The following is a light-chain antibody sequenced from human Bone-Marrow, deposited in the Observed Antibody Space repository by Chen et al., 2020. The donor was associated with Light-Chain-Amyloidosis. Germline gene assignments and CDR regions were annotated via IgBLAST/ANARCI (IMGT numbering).Light chain of an antibody. J-gene: IGLJ1*01. CDR2: EVT. CDR1: SSDAGGDNH. Sequence: QSALTQPASVSGSPGQSITISCPGTSSDAGGDNHVSWYQQHPDKAPKLMIYEVTNRPSWVPDRFSGSKSDNTASLTISGLQTEDEADYFCSSYTITNTLVFGSGTRVTV. CDR3: SSYTITNTLV. V-gene: IGLV2-14*01.